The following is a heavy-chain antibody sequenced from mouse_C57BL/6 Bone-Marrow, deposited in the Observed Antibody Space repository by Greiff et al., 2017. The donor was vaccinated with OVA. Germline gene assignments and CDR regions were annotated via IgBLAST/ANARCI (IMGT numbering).Heavy chain of an antibody. Sequence: EVKVVESGGGLVKPGGSLKLSCAASGFTFSDYGMHWVRQAPEKGLEWVAYISSGSSTIYYADTVKGRFTISRDNAKNTLFLQMTSLRSEDTAMYYCARPTGIYYDYDDFDVWGTGTTVTVSS. CDR1: GFTFSDYG. J-gene: IGHJ1*03. D-gene: IGHD2-4*01. CDR3: ARPTGIYYDYDDFDV. CDR2: ISSGSSTI. V-gene: IGHV5-17*01.